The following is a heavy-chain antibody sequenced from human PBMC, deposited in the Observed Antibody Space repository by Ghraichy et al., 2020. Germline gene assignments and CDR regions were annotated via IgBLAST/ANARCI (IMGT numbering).Heavy chain of an antibody. CDR1: GFTFSSYA. V-gene: IGHV3-23*01. J-gene: IGHJ4*02. D-gene: IGHD4-17*01. CDR2: ISGSAGGT. CDR3: ATALPPYGDYIDY. Sequence: GESLNISCAVSGFTFSSYAMTWVRQAPGKGLEWVSTISGSAGGTYYADSVKGRFTISRDNSKNTLYLQMNSLRAEDTAVYYCATALPPYGDYIDYWGQGTLVTVSS.